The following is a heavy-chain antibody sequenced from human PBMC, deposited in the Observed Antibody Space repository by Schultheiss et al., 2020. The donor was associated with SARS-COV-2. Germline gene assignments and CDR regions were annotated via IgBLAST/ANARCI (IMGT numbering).Heavy chain of an antibody. J-gene: IGHJ4*02. V-gene: IGHV3-30*01. D-gene: IGHD6-13*01. CDR3: ARAKYSSSYDY. CDR2: MSHDATST. Sequence: GGSLRLSCAASGFTFSDYAVHWVRQAPTKGLEWVALMSHDATSTYYADSVKGRFTISRDNSKDTLYLQMNSLRVEDTAVYYCARAKYSSSYDYWGQGTLVTVSS. CDR1: GFTFSDYA.